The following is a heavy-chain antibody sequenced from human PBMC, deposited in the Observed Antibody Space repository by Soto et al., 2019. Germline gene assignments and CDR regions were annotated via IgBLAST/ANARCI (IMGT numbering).Heavy chain of an antibody. V-gene: IGHV1-69*13. D-gene: IGHD3-22*01. Sequence: SVKVSCKASGGTFSNHAISWLRQAPGQGPEWMGGIIPISGTTSYPQKFQGRVTITADESMTTAYMELSSLRSDDTAVYYCARGPDRSGFYLFDYWGQGTLVTVSS. CDR2: IIPISGTT. J-gene: IGHJ4*02. CDR3: ARGPDRSGFYLFDY. CDR1: GGTFSNHA.